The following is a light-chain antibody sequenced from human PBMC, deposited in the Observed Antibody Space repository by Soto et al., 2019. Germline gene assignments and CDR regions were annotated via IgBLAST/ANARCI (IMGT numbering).Light chain of an antibody. J-gene: IGKJ3*01. Sequence: EIVMTQSPATLSVSPGERATLSCRASQSVGSNLAWYQQKPGQAPRLLIYGASTRPTGIPARFSGSESGTELTLTISSLQSEDFAVYYCQQYDNWPLTFGPGTKVDIK. V-gene: IGKV3-15*01. CDR1: QSVGSN. CDR2: GAS. CDR3: QQYDNWPLT.